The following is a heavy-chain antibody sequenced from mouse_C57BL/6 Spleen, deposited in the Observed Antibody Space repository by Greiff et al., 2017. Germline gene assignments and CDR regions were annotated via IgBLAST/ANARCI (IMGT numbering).Heavy chain of an antibody. J-gene: IGHJ4*01. D-gene: IGHD2-1*01. V-gene: IGHV1-81*01. CDR1: GYTFTSYG. CDR2: IYPRSGNT. CDR3: AREGNYEGYYAMDY. Sequence: QVQLQQSGAELARPGASVKLSCKASGYTFTSYGISWVKQRTGQGLEWIGEIYPRSGNTYYNEKFKGKATLTADKSSSTAYMELRSLTSEDFAVYFCAREGNYEGYYAMDYWGQGTSVTVSS.